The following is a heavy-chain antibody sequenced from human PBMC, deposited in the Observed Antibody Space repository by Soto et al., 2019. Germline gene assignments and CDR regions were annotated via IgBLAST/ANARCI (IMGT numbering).Heavy chain of an antibody. Sequence: QVQLVQSGAEVKKPGSSVKVSCKASGGTFSSYAISWVRQAPGQGLEGMGGIIPIFGTANYAQKVQGRVTITADKSTSTAYMELSSLRADDTAVYYCASPGTTGYYSYGMDVWGQGTTVTVSS. V-gene: IGHV1-69*06. J-gene: IGHJ6*02. CDR2: IIPIFGTA. CDR1: GGTFSSYA. D-gene: IGHD1-7*01. CDR3: ASPGTTGYYSYGMDV.